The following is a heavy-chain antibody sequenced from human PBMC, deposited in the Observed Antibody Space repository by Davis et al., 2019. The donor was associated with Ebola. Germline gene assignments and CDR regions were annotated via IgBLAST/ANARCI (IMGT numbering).Heavy chain of an antibody. V-gene: IGHV1-2*02. Sequence: AASVKVSCKASGGTFRSYGISWVRQAPGQGLEWMGWINPNSGGTNYAQKFQGRVTMTRDTSISTAYMELSRLRSDDTAVYYCARSSGLYYFDYWGQGTLVTVSS. J-gene: IGHJ4*02. CDR2: INPNSGGT. CDR1: GGTFRSYG. D-gene: IGHD6-19*01. CDR3: ARSSGLYYFDY.